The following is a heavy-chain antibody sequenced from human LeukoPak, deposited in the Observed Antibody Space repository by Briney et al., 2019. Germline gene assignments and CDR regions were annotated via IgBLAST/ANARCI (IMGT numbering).Heavy chain of an antibody. Sequence: ASVKVSCKASGYTFTSYYMHWVRQAPGQGLEWMGIINPSGGSTSYAQKFQGRVTMTRDMSTSTAYMELSSLRSEDTAVYYCARGSTTYCGGDCYNINAFDIWGQGTMVTVSS. V-gene: IGHV1-46*01. CDR3: ARGSTTYCGGDCYNINAFDI. D-gene: IGHD2-21*02. J-gene: IGHJ3*02. CDR1: GYTFTSYY. CDR2: INPSGGST.